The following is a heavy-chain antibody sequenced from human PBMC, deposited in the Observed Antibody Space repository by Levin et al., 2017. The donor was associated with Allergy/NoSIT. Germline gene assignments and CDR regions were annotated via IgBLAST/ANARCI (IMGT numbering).Heavy chain of an antibody. CDR2: IADDGRDK. D-gene: IGHD6-13*01. CDR3: VKDQSWAAASYYFDY. CDR1: GFTFSNYG. J-gene: IGHJ4*02. V-gene: IGHV3-30*18. Sequence: GGSLRLSCAASGFTFSNYGMHWVRQAPGKGLEWVAVIADDGRDKRYSDSLKGRVTVSRDNSKNTLYLQMSSLSTEDTAVYYCVKDQSWAAASYYFDYWGQGTLVTVSS.